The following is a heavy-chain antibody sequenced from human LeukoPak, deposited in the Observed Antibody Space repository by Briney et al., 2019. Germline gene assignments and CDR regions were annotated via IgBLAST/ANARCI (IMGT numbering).Heavy chain of an antibody. J-gene: IGHJ3*02. CDR2: ISASGGST. V-gene: IGHV3-23*01. D-gene: IGHD2-15*01. CDR3: AKGLSCSGGSCYESDPDAFDI. Sequence: GGSLRLSCAASGFTFSSYAMSWVRQAPGKGLEWVSAISASGGSTYYADSVKGRFTISRDNSKDTLYLQMNSLRADDTAVYYCAKGLSCSGGSCYESDPDAFDIWGQPTMVADSS. CDR1: GFTFSSYA.